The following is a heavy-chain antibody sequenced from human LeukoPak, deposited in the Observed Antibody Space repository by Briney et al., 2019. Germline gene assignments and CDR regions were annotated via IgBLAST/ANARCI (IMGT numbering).Heavy chain of an antibody. V-gene: IGHV4-4*07. Sequence: SETLSLTCTVSGGSISSYYWSWIRQPAGQGLEWIGRIYTSGSTNYNPSLKSRVTMSVDTSKNQFSLKLSSVTAADTAVYYCARAREITLVRGDRAWWFDPWGQGTLVTVSS. CDR2: IYTSGST. CDR3: ARAREITLVRGDRAWWFDP. CDR1: GGSISSYY. J-gene: IGHJ5*02. D-gene: IGHD3-10*01.